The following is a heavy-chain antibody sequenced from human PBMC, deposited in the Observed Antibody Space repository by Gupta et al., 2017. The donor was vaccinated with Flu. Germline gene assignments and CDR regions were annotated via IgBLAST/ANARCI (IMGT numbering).Heavy chain of an antibody. D-gene: IGHD1-7*01. J-gene: IGHJ4*02. V-gene: IGHV4-31*03. Sequence: CSVSGGSVNVFSYFWSWIRQHPEKGLEWIGYVHSSGDTYFNPSLRSRLMMSIDTSKNEFSLEVTSVTAADTAMYYCARRGTYYFDFWGQGALVTVSS. CDR2: VHSSGDT. CDR3: ARRGTYYFDF. CDR1: GGSVNVFSYF.